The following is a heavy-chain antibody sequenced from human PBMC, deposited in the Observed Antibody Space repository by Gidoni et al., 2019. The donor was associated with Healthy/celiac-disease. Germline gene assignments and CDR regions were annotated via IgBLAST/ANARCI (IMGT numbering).Heavy chain of an antibody. CDR2: LYPGDCDT. Sequence: ELQLVHSGAEVQQPGESLTISCQGSGYSFPSYWIGWVRQMPWKGLEWMGILYPGDCDTRYSPSFQGQVTISADKSISTAYQQWSSLKASDTAMYYCARQKGIAVAYDYGGQGTLVTVSS. J-gene: IGHJ4*02. D-gene: IGHD6-19*01. V-gene: IGHV5-51*01. CDR3: ARQKGIAVAYDY. CDR1: GYSFPSYW.